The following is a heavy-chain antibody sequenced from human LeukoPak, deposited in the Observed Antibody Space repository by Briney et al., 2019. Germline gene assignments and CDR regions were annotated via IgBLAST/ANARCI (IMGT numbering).Heavy chain of an antibody. CDR3: ARGESGYYSY. Sequence: SETLSLTCTVSGGSISSGGYYWSWIRQHPGKGLEWIGYIYYSGSTYYNPSLKSRVTISVDTSKNQFSLKLSSVTAADTAVYYCARGESGYYSYWGQGTLVTVSS. V-gene: IGHV4-31*03. D-gene: IGHD3-22*01. CDR2: IYYSGST. J-gene: IGHJ4*02. CDR1: GGSISSGGYY.